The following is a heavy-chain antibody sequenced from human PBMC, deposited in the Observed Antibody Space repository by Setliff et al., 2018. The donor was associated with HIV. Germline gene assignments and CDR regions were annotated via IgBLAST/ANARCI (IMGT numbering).Heavy chain of an antibody. J-gene: IGHJ6*02. CDR2: INTNTGNP. Sequence: ASVKVSCKASGYTFTSYAMNWVRQAPGQGLEWMGWINTNTGNPTYAQGFTGRFVFSFDTSVSTAYLQISGLKAEDTAVYYCATRGEQLYFYGMDVWGQGTTVTAP. CDR3: ATRGEQLYFYGMDV. D-gene: IGHD1-26*01. V-gene: IGHV7-4-1*02. CDR1: GYTFTSYA.